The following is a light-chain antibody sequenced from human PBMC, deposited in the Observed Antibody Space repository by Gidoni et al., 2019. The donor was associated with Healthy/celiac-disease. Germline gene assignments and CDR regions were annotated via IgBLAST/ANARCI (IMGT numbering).Light chain of an antibody. J-gene: IGLJ3*02. V-gene: IGLV3-1*01. CDR1: KLGDKY. CDR2: QES. CDR3: QAWDSSTAEV. Sequence: SYELTQPPSVSVSPGQTASITCPGDKLGDKYACWYQQKPGQSPVLVIYQESKRPSGIPERFSGSNSGNTATLTISGTQAMDEADYYCQAWDSSTAEVFGGGTKLTVL.